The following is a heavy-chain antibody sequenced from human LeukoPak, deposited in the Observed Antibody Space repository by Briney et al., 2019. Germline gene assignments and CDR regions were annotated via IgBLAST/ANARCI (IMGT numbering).Heavy chain of an antibody. CDR2: INHSGST. Sequence: SSETLSLTCAVYGGSFSGYYWSWIRQPPGKGLEWIGEINHSGSTNYNPSLKSRVTISVDTSKNQFSLKLSSVTAADTAVYYCASTYSSSWSLWFDPWGQGTLVTVSS. V-gene: IGHV4-34*01. J-gene: IGHJ5*02. CDR3: ASTYSSSWSLWFDP. D-gene: IGHD6-13*01. CDR1: GGSFSGYY.